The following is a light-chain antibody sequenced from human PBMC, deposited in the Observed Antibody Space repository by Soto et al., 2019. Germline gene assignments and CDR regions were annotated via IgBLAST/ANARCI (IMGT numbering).Light chain of an antibody. V-gene: IGLV2-14*01. CDR3: SSFSSITREV. CDR2: EVS. J-gene: IGLJ2*01. Sequence: QSALTQPASVSGSPGQSITISCTGTRSDVGAYRYVSWYQQHPGKTPKLMIYEVSNRPSGVSHRFSGSKSGNTASLTISGLQSEDEADYYCSSFSSITREVFGGGTKLTVL. CDR1: RSDVGAYRY.